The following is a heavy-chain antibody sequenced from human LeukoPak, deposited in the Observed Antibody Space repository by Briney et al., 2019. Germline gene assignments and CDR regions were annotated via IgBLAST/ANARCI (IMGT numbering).Heavy chain of an antibody. J-gene: IGHJ3*02. Sequence: PSETLSLTCTVSGGSVSSSGYYWGWVRQPPGKGLEWIGSISYSGSTYYNPSLKSRVTISVDTSKNQFSLKLSSVTAADTAVYYCARDEDAYLGFSSGAFDIWGQGTMVTVSS. V-gene: IGHV4-39*07. D-gene: IGHD6-19*01. CDR2: ISYSGST. CDR3: ARDEDAYLGFSSGAFDI. CDR1: GGSVSSSGYY.